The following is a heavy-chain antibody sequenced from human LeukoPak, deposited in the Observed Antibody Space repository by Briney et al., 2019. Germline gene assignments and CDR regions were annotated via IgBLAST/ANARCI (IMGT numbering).Heavy chain of an antibody. J-gene: IGHJ4*02. D-gene: IGHD3-10*01. CDR1: GFIFSSYA. Sequence: PGGSLRLSCAASGFIFSSYATSWVRQAPGKGLEWVSVIGGSGTSTYYADSVKGRFTISRDNSKNTLYLQMSDLRAEDTAVYYCAKITMATTPNFWGQGTLVTVSS. CDR2: IGGSGTST. CDR3: AKITMATTPNF. V-gene: IGHV3-23*01.